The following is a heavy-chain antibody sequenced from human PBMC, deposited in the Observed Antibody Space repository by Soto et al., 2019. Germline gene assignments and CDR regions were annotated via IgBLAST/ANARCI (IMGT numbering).Heavy chain of an antibody. CDR1: GFTFSSYS. J-gene: IGHJ6*02. Sequence: PGGSVRLSCAASGFTFSSYSMNWVRQAPGKGLEWVSSISSSSSYIYYADSVKGRFTISRDNAKNSLYLQMNSLRAEDTAVYYCARDLVAFPDVMVRGRNYYYYYGMDVWGQGTTVTVSS. D-gene: IGHD3-10*01. CDR3: ARDLVAFPDVMVRGRNYYYYYGMDV. CDR2: ISSSSSYI. V-gene: IGHV3-21*01.